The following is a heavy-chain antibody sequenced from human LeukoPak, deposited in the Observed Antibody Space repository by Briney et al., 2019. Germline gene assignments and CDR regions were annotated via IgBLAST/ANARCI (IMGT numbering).Heavy chain of an antibody. J-gene: IGHJ3*02. Sequence: PSETLSLTCTVSGGSISSYYWSWIRQPPGKGLEWIGYIYYSGSTNYNPSLKSRVTISVDTSKNQFSLKLSSVTAADTAVYYCARGDRYCSSTSCSISTLSDAFDIWGQGTMVTVSS. CDR3: ARGDRYCSSTSCSISTLSDAFDI. CDR2: IYYSGST. D-gene: IGHD2-2*01. V-gene: IGHV4-59*12. CDR1: GGSISSYY.